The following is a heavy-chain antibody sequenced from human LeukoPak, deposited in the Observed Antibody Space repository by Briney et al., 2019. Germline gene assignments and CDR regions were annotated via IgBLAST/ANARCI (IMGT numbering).Heavy chain of an antibody. CDR2: VNPKSGAT. CDR3: ARAYEYGWFDP. Sequence: ASVKVSCKTSGYTFTDYYLHWRRQAPGQRLEWMGWVNPKSGATNYAQRFRGRVTMTWQTSISTGNMELSSLRSDDAAVYYCARAYEYGWFDPWGQGTLVTVSS. CDR1: GYTFTDYY. J-gene: IGHJ5*02. V-gene: IGHV1-2*02. D-gene: IGHD4/OR15-4a*01.